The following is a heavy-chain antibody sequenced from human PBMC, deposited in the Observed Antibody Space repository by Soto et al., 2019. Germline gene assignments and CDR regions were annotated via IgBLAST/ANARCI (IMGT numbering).Heavy chain of an antibody. CDR1: GFTIRNYD. D-gene: IGHD3-10*01. CDR3: ARGPTRFRERTYYYRMDV. J-gene: IGHJ6*02. Sequence: TGGSLRLSCAASGFTIRNYDMHWVRQTTGKGLEWVSGIGDIDDPYYADSVKGRFTISREIAKNSLYLQMDGLRAGDSAVYYCARGPTRFRERTYYYRMDVWGQGPTVTVYS. V-gene: IGHV3-13*05. CDR2: IGDIDDP.